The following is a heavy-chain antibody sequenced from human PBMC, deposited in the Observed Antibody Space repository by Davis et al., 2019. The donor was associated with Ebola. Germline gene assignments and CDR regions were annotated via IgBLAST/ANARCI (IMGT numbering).Heavy chain of an antibody. Sequence: GGSLRLSCVASGFTFSNAWMAWVRQAPGKGLEWVSAITSSGGSTYYGDSVKGRLTISRDNSKNMLYLQMNSLRVDDTAVYYCAKGGSGWPSDYSYGLGVWGQGTTVTVSS. CDR1: GFTFSNAW. CDR2: ITSSGGST. D-gene: IGHD6-19*01. V-gene: IGHV3-23*01. J-gene: IGHJ6*02. CDR3: AKGGSGWPSDYSYGLGV.